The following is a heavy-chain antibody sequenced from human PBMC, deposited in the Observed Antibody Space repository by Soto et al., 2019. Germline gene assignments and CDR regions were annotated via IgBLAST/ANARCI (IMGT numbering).Heavy chain of an antibody. D-gene: IGHD3-16*01. J-gene: IGHJ4*02. Sequence: LSLTCTVSGGSISSGDYYWSWIRQPPGKGLEWIGYIYYSGSTYYNPSLKSRVTISVDTSKNQFSLKLSSVTAADTAVYYCARAGGKRGRAFDYWGQGTLVTVSS. CDR1: GGSISSGDYY. CDR2: IYYSGST. CDR3: ARAGGKRGRAFDY. V-gene: IGHV4-30-4*01.